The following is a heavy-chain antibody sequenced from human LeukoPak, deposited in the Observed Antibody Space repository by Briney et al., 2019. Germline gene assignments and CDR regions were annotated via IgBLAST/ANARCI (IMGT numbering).Heavy chain of an antibody. D-gene: IGHD3-22*01. CDR2: ISYDGSNK. V-gene: IGHV3-30-3*01. Sequence: GRSLRLSCAASGFTFSSYAMHWVCQAPGKGLEWVAVISYDGSNKYYADSVKGRFTISRDNSKNTLYLQMNSLRAEDTAVYYCASDYYDSSGYSEPYDYWGQGTLVTVSS. CDR3: ASDYYDSSGYSEPYDY. CDR1: GFTFSSYA. J-gene: IGHJ4*02.